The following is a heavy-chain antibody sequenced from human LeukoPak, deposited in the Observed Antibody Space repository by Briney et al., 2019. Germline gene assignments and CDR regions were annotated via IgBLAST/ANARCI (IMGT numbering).Heavy chain of an antibody. CDR1: GGSISSYY. V-gene: IGHV4-59*01. CDR2: IYYSGST. D-gene: IGHD3-3*01. CDR3: ASALFDGMDV. Sequence: PSDTLSLTCTVSGGSISSYYWGWIRQPPGKGLEWIGYIYYSGSTNYNPSLKSRVTISVDTSKNQFSLKLSSVTAADTAVYYCASALFDGMDVWGQGTTVTVSS. J-gene: IGHJ6*02.